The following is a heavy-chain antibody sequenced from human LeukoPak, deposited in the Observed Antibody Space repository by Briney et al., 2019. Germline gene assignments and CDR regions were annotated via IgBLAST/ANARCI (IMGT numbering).Heavy chain of an antibody. J-gene: IGHJ5*02. CDR1: GFSFSSYW. V-gene: IGHV3-23*01. CDR3: AAVDVDTAFP. D-gene: IGHD5-18*01. CDR2: ISGSGSST. Sequence: GGSLRLSCAASGFSFSSYWMTWVRQAPGKGLEWVSAISGSGSSTYYADSVKGRFTISRDNSKNTLYLQMNSLRAEDTAVYYCAAVDVDTAFPWGQGTLVTVSS.